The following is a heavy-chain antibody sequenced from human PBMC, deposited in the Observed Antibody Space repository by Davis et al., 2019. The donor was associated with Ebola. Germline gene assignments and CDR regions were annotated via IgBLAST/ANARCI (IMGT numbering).Heavy chain of an antibody. Sequence: SVKVSCKASGGTFGSYAISWVRQAPGQGLEWMGGLIPMFGTSKYEQKFQDRVTITADESTSTAYMELSSLRSDDTAVYYCARGRPWLWVATPVRFDYWGQGTLVIVSS. J-gene: IGHJ4*02. CDR1: GGTFGSYA. D-gene: IGHD5-12*01. CDR2: LIPMFGTS. CDR3: ARGRPWLWVATPVRFDY. V-gene: IGHV1-69*13.